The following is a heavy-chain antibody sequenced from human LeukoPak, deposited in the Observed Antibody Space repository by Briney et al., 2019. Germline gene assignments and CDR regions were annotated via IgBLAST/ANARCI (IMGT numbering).Heavy chain of an antibody. CDR3: ARDPSGGYINWFDS. CDR1: GYSFTNYA. D-gene: IGHD1-26*01. V-gene: IGHV7-4-1*02. Sequence: ASVKVSCKASGYSFTNYAMNWVRQAPGQGLEWMGWINTNTGNPTYAQGFIGRFVFSLDTSVSTAYLQISSLKAEDTAVYYCARDPSGGYINWFDSWGQGTLVTVSS. CDR2: INTNTGNP. J-gene: IGHJ5*01.